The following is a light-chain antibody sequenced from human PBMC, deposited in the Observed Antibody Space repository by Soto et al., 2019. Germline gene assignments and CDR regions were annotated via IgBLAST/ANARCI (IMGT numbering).Light chain of an antibody. CDR3: MQASHWPPIT. V-gene: IGKV2-30*01. CDR1: QSLVDSEGNTY. J-gene: IGKJ5*01. Sequence: DVVMTQSPLSLPVTLGQPASISCRSSQSLVDSEGNTYLNWFQQRTCQSPRRLIYKVSNREAGVPERLIGSGSGSDYTLKISSVEAEDVGIYYCMQASHWPPITFGQGTRLEIK. CDR2: KVS.